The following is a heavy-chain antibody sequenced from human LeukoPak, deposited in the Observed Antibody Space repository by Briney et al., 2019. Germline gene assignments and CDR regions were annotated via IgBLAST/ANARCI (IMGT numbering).Heavy chain of an antibody. CDR1: GYTFTGYY. J-gene: IGHJ5*02. CDR3: ARDDYGDYNWFDP. D-gene: IGHD4-17*01. Sequence: ASVKVSCKTSGYTFTGYYMHWLRQAPGQGLEWMGRINPNSGGTYYAQKFQGRVTMTRDTSISTSYMELTSLISDDTAVYYCARDDYGDYNWFDPWGQGTLVTVSS. CDR2: INPNSGGT. V-gene: IGHV1-2*06.